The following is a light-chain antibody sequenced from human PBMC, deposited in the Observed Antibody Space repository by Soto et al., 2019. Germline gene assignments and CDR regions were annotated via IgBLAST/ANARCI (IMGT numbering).Light chain of an antibody. CDR2: GAS. Sequence: EIVLTQAPGTLSLTPGERATLSCRASQSVRSSYLAWYQQKFGQAPRLLIYGASSRATGIPDRFSGSGSGTDFTLTISRLEPEDFAVYYCQQYGSSSWTFGQGTKV. CDR1: QSVRSSY. CDR3: QQYGSSSWT. J-gene: IGKJ1*01. V-gene: IGKV3-20*01.